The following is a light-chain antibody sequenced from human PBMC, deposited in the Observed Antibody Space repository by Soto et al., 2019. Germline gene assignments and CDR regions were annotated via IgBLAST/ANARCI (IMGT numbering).Light chain of an antibody. CDR3: SSHTTSYTVDV. CDR2: EVN. V-gene: IGLV2-14*03. Sequence: QSALTQPASVAGSPGQSITISCTGTASDVGDNNYVSWYQQYPGKAPQLIIYEVNQRPSGISDRFFGSKSGDTASLTISWLQADNEADYYCSSHTTSYTVDVFGTGTKVTVL. CDR1: ASDVGDNNY. J-gene: IGLJ1*01.